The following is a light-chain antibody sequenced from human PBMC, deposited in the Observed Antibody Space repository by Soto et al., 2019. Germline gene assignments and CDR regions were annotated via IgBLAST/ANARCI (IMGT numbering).Light chain of an antibody. CDR3: MPGTRWPWT. V-gene: IGKV2-30*01. CDR1: QILVDRDGNTY. Sequence: DVVMTQSPLSLPVTLGQPASISCSSSQILVDRDGNTYFNWYQRRPGQPPRRLIYKISYRDSGVPDRFSGSGSGPYFTLKISRVEAEDVGFYYCMPGTRWPWTFGQGTKVEIK. J-gene: IGKJ1*01. CDR2: KIS.